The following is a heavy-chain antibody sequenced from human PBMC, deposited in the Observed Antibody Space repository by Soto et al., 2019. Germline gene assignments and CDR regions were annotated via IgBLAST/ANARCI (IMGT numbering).Heavy chain of an antibody. CDR3: ARAVSSYYYGMDV. Sequence: QLQLQESGSGLVKPSQTLSLTCAVSGGSISSGGYSWSWIRQPPGKGLEWIGYIYHSGSTYYNPSLKSRVTITVDRSKNQFSLKLSSVTAADTAVYYCARAVSSYYYGMDVWGQGTTVTVSS. V-gene: IGHV4-30-2*01. CDR2: IYHSGST. CDR1: GGSISSGGYS. D-gene: IGHD6-6*01. J-gene: IGHJ6*02.